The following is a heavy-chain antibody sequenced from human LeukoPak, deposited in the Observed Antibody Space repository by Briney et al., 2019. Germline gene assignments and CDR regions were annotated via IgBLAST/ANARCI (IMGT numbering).Heavy chain of an antibody. CDR1: GGSISSGDYP. J-gene: IGHJ4*02. Sequence: SETLSLTCAVSGGSISSGDYPWSWIRQPPWKGLEWIGYIFDTGHTSYNPSLKIRVTIYVDISKHHLSLKLSPVTAADTAVYYCARGFYGSGSQFDYWGQGTLVTVSS. CDR2: IFDTGHT. CDR3: ARGFYGSGSQFDY. V-gene: IGHV4-30-2*01. D-gene: IGHD3-10*01.